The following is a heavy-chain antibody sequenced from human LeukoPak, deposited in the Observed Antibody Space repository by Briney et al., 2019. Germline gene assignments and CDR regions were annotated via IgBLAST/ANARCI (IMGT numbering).Heavy chain of an antibody. D-gene: IGHD1-1*01. J-gene: IGHJ5*02. CDR1: GLSVSSNY. CDR3: ARGDYNWNDLDP. Sequence: PGGSLRLSCVASGLSVSSNYMSWVRQAPGKGLEWVSVIYSGGSTYYADSVKGRFTVSRDNSKNTVYLEMNSLRVEDTAVYYCARGDYNWNDLDPWGQGTLVTVSS. V-gene: IGHV3-53*01. CDR2: IYSGGST.